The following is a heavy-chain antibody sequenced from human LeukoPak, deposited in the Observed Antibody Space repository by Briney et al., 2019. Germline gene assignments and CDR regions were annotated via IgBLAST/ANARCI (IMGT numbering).Heavy chain of an antibody. CDR1: GGSISSGDYY. CDR2: IYYSGST. J-gene: IGHJ3*02. D-gene: IGHD6-13*01. CDR3: ARYSSSWYLGAFDI. V-gene: IGHV4-30-4*01. Sequence: PSQTLSLTCTVSGGSISSGDYYWSWIRQPPGKGLEWIGYIYYSGSTYYNPSLRSRVTISVDTSKNQFSLKLSSVTAADTAVYYCARYSSSWYLGAFDICGQGTMVTVSS.